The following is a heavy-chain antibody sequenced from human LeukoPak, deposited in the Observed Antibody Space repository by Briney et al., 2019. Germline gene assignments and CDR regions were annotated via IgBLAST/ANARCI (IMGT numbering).Heavy chain of an antibody. CDR2: IKQDGSEK. J-gene: IGHJ4*02. CDR3: ARDGLRKVAGTIPGDY. D-gene: IGHD6-19*01. Sequence: PGGSLRLSCAASGFTLSTYAMHWVRQAPGKGLEWVANIKQDGSEKYYVDSVKGRFTISRDNAKNSLYLQMNSLRAEDTAVYYCARDGLRKVAGTIPGDYWGQGTLVTVSS. V-gene: IGHV3-7*01. CDR1: GFTLSTYA.